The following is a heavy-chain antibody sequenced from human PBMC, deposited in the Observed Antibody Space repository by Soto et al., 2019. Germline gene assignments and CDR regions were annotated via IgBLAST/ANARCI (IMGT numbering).Heavy chain of an antibody. CDR2: IYYSGST. CDR1: GGSISSSSYY. CDR3: ARLGTTRVSTLNWFDP. D-gene: IGHD1-1*01. Sequence: QLQLQESGPGLVKPSETLSLTCTVSGGSISSSSYYWGWIRQPPGKGLEWIGSIYYSGSTYYNPSLKSRVTISVDTSKNQFSLKLSSVTAADTAVYYCARLGTTRVSTLNWFDPWGQGTLVTVSS. J-gene: IGHJ5*02. V-gene: IGHV4-39*01.